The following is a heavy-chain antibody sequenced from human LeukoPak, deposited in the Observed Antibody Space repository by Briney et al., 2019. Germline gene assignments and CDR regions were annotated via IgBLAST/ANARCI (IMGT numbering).Heavy chain of an antibody. V-gene: IGHV1-2*02. Sequence: ASVKVSCKSSGYTFTGYYMHWVRQAPGQGFEWMGGIDSNSGGTNYAQNFQGRVTMTRDTSISTVYMELISLRSDDTAVYYCAREMNYDDYRTSDYWGQGTLVTVSS. CDR1: GYTFTGYY. D-gene: IGHD4-17*01. J-gene: IGHJ4*02. CDR3: AREMNYDDYRTSDY. CDR2: IDSNSGGT.